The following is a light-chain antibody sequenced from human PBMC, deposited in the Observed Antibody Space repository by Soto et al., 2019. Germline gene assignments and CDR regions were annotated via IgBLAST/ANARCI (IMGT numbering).Light chain of an antibody. J-gene: IGKJ3*01. Sequence: AIPMTQSPSSLSASVGDRVTITCRASQGIRDDLSWYQQKPGKAPKLLMYTASTLQSGVPSRFSGSGSGTDFTLTISSLQPEDFATYYCLQDYSYPFTFGPGTKVDIK. CDR3: LQDYSYPFT. V-gene: IGKV1-6*01. CDR1: QGIRDD. CDR2: TAS.